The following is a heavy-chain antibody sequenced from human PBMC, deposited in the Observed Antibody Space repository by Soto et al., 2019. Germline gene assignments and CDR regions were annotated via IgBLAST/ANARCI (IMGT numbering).Heavy chain of an antibody. CDR1: GFTFDDYG. V-gene: IGHV3-20*04. J-gene: IGHJ5*02. Sequence: EVQLVESGGGVVRPGGSLRLSCAASGFTFDDYGMSWVRQAPGKGLEWVSGINWNGGSTGYADSVKGRFTISRDNGKNSLYLQMNSLRAEDTALYYCARDLYLAAHTGWFDPWGQGTLVTVSS. D-gene: IGHD6-6*01. CDR3: ARDLYLAAHTGWFDP. CDR2: INWNGGST.